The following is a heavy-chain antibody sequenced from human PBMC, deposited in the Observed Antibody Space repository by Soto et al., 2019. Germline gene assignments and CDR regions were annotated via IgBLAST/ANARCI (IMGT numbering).Heavy chain of an antibody. CDR3: ARQRHGWELLGGFDY. CDR2: IYYSGST. D-gene: IGHD1-26*01. J-gene: IGHJ4*02. CDR1: GGSISSSSYY. V-gene: IGHV4-39*01. Sequence: QLQLQESGPGLVKPSETLSLTCTVSGGSISSSSYYWGWIRQPPGKGLEWIGSIYYSGSTYYNPSLKSRVTISVDTSKNQFSLKLSSVTAADTAVYYCARQRHGWELLGGFDYWGQGTLVTVSS.